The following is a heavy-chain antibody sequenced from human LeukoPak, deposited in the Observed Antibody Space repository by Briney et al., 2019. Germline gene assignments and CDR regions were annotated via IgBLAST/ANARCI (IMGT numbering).Heavy chain of an antibody. D-gene: IGHD5-24*01. CDR1: GGSFSGYY. Sequence: SETLSLTCALYGGSFSGYYWSWIRQPPGKGLEWIGEINHSGSTNYNPSLKSRVTISVDTSKNQFSLKLSSVTAADTAVYYCARGRMMAKNQGDLDYWGQGTLVTVSS. J-gene: IGHJ4*02. V-gene: IGHV4-34*01. CDR3: ARGRMMAKNQGDLDY. CDR2: INHSGST.